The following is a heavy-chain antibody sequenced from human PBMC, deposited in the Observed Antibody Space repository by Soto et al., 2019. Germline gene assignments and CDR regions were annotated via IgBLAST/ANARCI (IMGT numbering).Heavy chain of an antibody. CDR3: ARDGPGFGDAFDI. CDR1: GFAVSSNY. D-gene: IGHD3-10*01. V-gene: IGHV3-53*02. J-gene: IGHJ3*02. CDR2: LYTGGST. Sequence: EVQLVETGGGLVQPGGSLRLSCAASGFAVSSNYMNWVRQAPGKGLEWVSVLYTGGSTHYAGSVKGRFTISRDSSQNTLYLQMYSLRGEDTAVYYCARDGPGFGDAFDIWGQGTMVTVSA.